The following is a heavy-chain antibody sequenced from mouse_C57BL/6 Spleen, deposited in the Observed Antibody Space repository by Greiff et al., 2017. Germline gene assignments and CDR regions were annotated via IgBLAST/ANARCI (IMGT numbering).Heavy chain of an antibody. V-gene: IGHV1-15*01. Sequence: QVQLQQSGAELVRPGASVTLSCKASGYTFTDYEMHWVKQTPVHGLEWIGAIDPETGGTAYNQKFKGKAILTADKSSSTAYMELRSLASDDSAVYYCTRCSYYSNYGVGYYAMDYWGQGTSVTVSS. CDR3: TRCSYYSNYGVGYYAMDY. D-gene: IGHD2-5*01. CDR1: GYTFTDYE. J-gene: IGHJ4*01. CDR2: IDPETGGT.